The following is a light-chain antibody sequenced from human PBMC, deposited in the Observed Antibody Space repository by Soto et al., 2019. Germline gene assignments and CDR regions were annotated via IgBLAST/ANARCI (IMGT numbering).Light chain of an antibody. CDR1: QSISSY. J-gene: IGKJ3*01. Sequence: DIQMTQSPSSLSASVGDRVTITCRASQSISSYLNWYQQKPGKAPKLLIYAASSLQSGVPSRFSGSGYGTDFTLTISSLQPEEFATYYCQQSYSTLLFTFGPGTKVDI. CDR2: AAS. CDR3: QQSYSTLLFT. V-gene: IGKV1-39*01.